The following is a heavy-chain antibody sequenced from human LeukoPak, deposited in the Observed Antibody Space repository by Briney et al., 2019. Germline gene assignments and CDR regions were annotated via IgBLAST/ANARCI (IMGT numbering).Heavy chain of an antibody. Sequence: SVKVSCKASGGTFSSYAISWVRQAPGQGLEWMGGIIPIFGTANYAQKFQGRVTITADESTSTAYMELSSLRSEDTAVYYCARVPLSGKDFGGVDYWGQGTLVTVSS. CDR1: GGTFSSYA. CDR3: ARVPLSGKDFGGVDY. D-gene: IGHD1-26*01. V-gene: IGHV1-69*13. J-gene: IGHJ4*02. CDR2: IIPIFGTA.